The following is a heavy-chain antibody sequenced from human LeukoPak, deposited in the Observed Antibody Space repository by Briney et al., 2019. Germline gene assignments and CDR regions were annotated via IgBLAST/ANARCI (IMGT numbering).Heavy chain of an antibody. Sequence: GGSLRLSCAASGFTFSSYGMHWVRQAPGKGLEWVAFIRYDGSNKYYTDSVKGRFTISRYNSKNTLYLQMNSLRAEDTAVYYCAKAPPSRVAAAEHYYYYMDVWGKGTTVTVSS. CDR1: GFTFSSYG. J-gene: IGHJ6*03. V-gene: IGHV3-30*02. D-gene: IGHD6-13*01. CDR3: AKAPPSRVAAAEHYYYYMDV. CDR2: IRYDGSNK.